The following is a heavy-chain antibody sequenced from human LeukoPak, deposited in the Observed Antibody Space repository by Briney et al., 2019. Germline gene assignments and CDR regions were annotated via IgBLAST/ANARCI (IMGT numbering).Heavy chain of an antibody. Sequence: GGSLRLSCAASGFTFSSYAMHWVCQAPGKGLEWVAVISYDGSNKYYADSVKGRFTISRDNSKNTLYLQMNSLRAEDTAVYYCARGNYYDSSGYYYGDAFDIWGQGTMVTVSS. V-gene: IGHV3-30-3*01. CDR2: ISYDGSNK. CDR1: GFTFSSYA. J-gene: IGHJ3*02. D-gene: IGHD3-22*01. CDR3: ARGNYYDSSGYYYGDAFDI.